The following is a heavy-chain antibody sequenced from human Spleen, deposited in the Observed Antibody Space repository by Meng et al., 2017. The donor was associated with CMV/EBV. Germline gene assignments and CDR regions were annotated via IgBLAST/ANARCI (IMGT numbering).Heavy chain of an antibody. J-gene: IGHJ5*02. CDR2: ISSQSNYL. CDR3: SDYTAVYYCARGRVGASWFDP. V-gene: IGHV3-21*01. CDR1: GFMFSSHT. D-gene: IGHD1-26*01. Sequence: GESLKISCAASGFMFSSHTMNWVRQAPGKGLEWVTSISSQSNYLYYLDPLKGRFTVSRDNAKNSLYLQVSSLTAYMELRSLESDYTAVYYCARGRVGASWFDPWGQGTLVTVSS.